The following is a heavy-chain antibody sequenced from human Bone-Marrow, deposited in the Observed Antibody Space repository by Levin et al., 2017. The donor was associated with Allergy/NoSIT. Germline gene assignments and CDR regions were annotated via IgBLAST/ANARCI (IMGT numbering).Heavy chain of an antibody. CDR1: AFSFSNYW. Sequence: GESLKISCAASAFSFSNYWMNWVRQAPGKGLEWVANINQGGSEKTYVDSVKGRFTISRDNAKNSVYLQMNSLRVEDTAVYYCARGHHGMDVWGQGTTVTVSS. CDR2: INQGGSEK. CDR3: ARGHHGMDV. J-gene: IGHJ6*02. V-gene: IGHV3-7*04.